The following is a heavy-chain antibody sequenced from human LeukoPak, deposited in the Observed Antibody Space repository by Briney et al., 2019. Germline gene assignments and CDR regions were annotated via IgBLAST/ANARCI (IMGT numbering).Heavy chain of an antibody. Sequence: SETLSLTCTVSGGSISSSSYYWGWIRQPPGKGLEWIGSIYYSGSTYYNPSLKSRVTISVDTSKNQFSLKLSSVTAADTAVYYCADSPGWFGELLSYFDYWGQGTLVTVSS. CDR2: IYYSGST. D-gene: IGHD3-10*01. CDR1: GGSISSSSYY. V-gene: IGHV4-39*07. CDR3: ADSPGWFGELLSYFDY. J-gene: IGHJ4*02.